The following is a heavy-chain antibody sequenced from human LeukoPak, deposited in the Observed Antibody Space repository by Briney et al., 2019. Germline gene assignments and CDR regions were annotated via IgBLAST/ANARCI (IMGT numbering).Heavy chain of an antibody. V-gene: IGHV1-24*01. J-gene: IGHJ6*02. CDR1: GYTLTELS. CDR3: ATEAGLLSAVYYYYGMDV. Sequence: ASVKVSWKVSGYTLTELSMHRVRQAPGKGLEWMGGFDPEDGETIYAQKFQGRVTMTEDTSTDTAYMELSSLRSEDTAVYYCATEAGLLSAVYYYYGMDVWGQGTTVTVSS. D-gene: IGHD2-2*01. CDR2: FDPEDGET.